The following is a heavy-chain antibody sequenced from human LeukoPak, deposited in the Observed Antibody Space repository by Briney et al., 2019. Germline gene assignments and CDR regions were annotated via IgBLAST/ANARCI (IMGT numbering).Heavy chain of an antibody. D-gene: IGHD6-6*01. J-gene: IGHJ4*02. V-gene: IGHV3-30*18. CDR1: GFTFRSYG. CDR2: ISYDGSDK. Sequence: PGGSLRLSCAASGFTFRSYGIHWVRQAPGRGLEWVALISYDGSDKFFADSVRGRFTISRDNSKNTLYLQMNSLRAEDTAVYHCAKDLATKYTLDYWGQGTLVTVSS. CDR3: AKDLATKYTLDY.